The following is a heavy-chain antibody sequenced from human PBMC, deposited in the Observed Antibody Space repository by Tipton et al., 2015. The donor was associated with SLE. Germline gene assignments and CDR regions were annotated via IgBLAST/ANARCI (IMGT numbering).Heavy chain of an antibody. Sequence: TLSLTCSVPGGSISSAGFYWGWIRQAPGMRLEWIGSISYGGSTYYNPSLKSRVTMSVDTAKNQFSLRLSSVSAADTALYYCARHYYYDSRGTDDGMDVWGQGTTVTVSS. CDR3: ARHYYYDSRGTDDGMDV. CDR2: ISYGGST. CDR1: GGSISSAGFY. J-gene: IGHJ6*02. D-gene: IGHD3-22*01. V-gene: IGHV4-39*01.